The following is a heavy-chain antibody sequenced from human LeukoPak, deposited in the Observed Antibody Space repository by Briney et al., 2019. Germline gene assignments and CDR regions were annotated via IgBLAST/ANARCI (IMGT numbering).Heavy chain of an antibody. CDR3: ARVGSDGSYFDY. V-gene: IGHV4-4*07. J-gene: IGHJ4*02. CDR1: GDSIRINS. CDR2: IYASGNT. D-gene: IGHD1-26*01. Sequence: SETLSLTCTLSGDSIRINSWCCIRPPPGKGLEWIGRIYASGNTHYNPSLESRVTMSVDMSKSQFSLKLSSVTAADTAVFYCARVGSDGSYFDYWGLGTLVTVSS.